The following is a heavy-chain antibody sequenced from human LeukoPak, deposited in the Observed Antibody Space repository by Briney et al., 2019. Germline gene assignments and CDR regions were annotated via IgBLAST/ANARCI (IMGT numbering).Heavy chain of an antibody. Sequence: GGSLRLSCAASGFTFSSYSMNWVRQAPGKGLEWVSSISSSSNYIYYADSVKGRFTISRDNAKNSLYLQMNSLRAEDTAVYYCAKDQDRYSSSWYVLFDYWGQGTLVTVSS. CDR2: ISSSSNYI. V-gene: IGHV3-21*01. CDR3: AKDQDRYSSSWYVLFDY. CDR1: GFTFSSYS. D-gene: IGHD6-13*01. J-gene: IGHJ4*02.